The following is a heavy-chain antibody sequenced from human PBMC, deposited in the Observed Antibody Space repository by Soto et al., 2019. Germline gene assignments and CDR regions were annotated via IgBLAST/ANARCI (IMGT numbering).Heavy chain of an antibody. V-gene: IGHV3-48*01. CDR2: ISSSSSTI. D-gene: IGHD3-22*01. J-gene: IGHJ4*02. Sequence: GGSLRLSCAASGFTFSSYSMNWVRQAPGKGLEWVSYISSSSSTIYYADSVKGRFTISRDNAKNSLYLQMNSLRAEDTAVYYCARGYDSSGYPLGIFDYWGQGPLVTVSS. CDR3: ARGYDSSGYPLGIFDY. CDR1: GFTFSSYS.